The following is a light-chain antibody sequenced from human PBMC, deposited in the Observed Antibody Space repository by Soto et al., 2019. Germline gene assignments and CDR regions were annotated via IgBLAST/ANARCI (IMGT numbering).Light chain of an antibody. V-gene: IGKV3-15*01. CDR2: GAS. Sequence: EIVMTQSPATLSLSPGERATLSCRASEGVSTNLAWYQQKAGQAPRLLIYGASTRATGIPARFSGSGSGTEFTLTISSLQSEDFAVYYCQQYSIWRTFGQGTKVDIK. CDR1: EGVSTN. CDR3: QQYSIWRT. J-gene: IGKJ1*01.